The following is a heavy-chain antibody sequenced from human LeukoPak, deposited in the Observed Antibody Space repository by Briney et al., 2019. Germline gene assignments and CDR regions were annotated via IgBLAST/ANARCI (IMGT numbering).Heavy chain of an antibody. J-gene: IGHJ4*02. CDR1: GFTLSSYG. CDR2: ISNDGSDK. D-gene: IGHD2-15*01. Sequence: PGSSLRLSCAASGFTLSSYGVHWVRQAPGKGLEWVAIISNDGSDKKYADSVKGRFTISRDNSKNTLYLQMSGLRAEDTALYYCAKGCSRGSSCYIIDCWGQGTLVTASS. V-gene: IGHV3-30*18. CDR3: AKGCSRGSSCYIIDC.